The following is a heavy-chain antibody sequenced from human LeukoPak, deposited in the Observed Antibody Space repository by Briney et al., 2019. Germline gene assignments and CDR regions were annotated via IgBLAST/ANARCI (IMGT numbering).Heavy chain of an antibody. CDR2: IYYRGST. CDR1: GGSISRGDYY. V-gene: IGHV4-30-4*01. Sequence: SQTLSLTCTVSGGSISRGDYYWRWIRQPPGKGLVWIGYIYYRGSTYYNPSLKSRVTLSVDTSKNQFSLRLSSVTAADTAMYYCARDSYYYYYMDVWGRGTTVTVSS. CDR3: ARDSYYYYYMDV. J-gene: IGHJ6*03.